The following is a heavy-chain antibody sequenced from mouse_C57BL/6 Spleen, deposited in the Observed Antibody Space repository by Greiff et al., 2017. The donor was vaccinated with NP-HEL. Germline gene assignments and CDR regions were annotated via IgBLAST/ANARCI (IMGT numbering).Heavy chain of an antibody. CDR2: ISYDGSN. D-gene: IGHD1-3*01. J-gene: IGHJ4*01. Sequence: ESGPGLVKPSQSLSLTCSVTGYSITSGYYWNWIRQFPGNKLEWMGYISYDGSNNYNPSLKNRISITRDTSKNQFFLKLNSVTTEDTATYYCARDYIYAMDYWGQGTSVTVSS. CDR3: ARDYIYAMDY. CDR1: GYSITSGYY. V-gene: IGHV3-6*01.